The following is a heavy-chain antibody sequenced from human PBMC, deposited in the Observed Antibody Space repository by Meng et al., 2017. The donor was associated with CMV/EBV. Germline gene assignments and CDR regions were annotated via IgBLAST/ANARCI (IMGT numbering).Heavy chain of an antibody. CDR3: ARVYPTIFGVVRRMDV. CDR1: GYTFTSYD. V-gene: IGHV1-8*03. J-gene: IGHJ6*02. Sequence: ASVKVSCKPSGYTFTSYDINWVRQATGQGLEWMGWMNPNSGNTGYAQKFQGRVTITRNTSISTAYMELSSLRSEDTAVYYCARVYPTIFGVVRRMDVWGQGTTVTVSS. D-gene: IGHD3-3*01. CDR2: MNPNSGNT.